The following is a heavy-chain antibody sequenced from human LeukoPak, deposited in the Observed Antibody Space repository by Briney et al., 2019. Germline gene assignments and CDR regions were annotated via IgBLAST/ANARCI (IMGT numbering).Heavy chain of an antibody. Sequence: PSETLSLTCAVYGGSFSGYYWSWIHQPPGKGLEWIGEINHSGSTNYNPSLKSRVTISVDTSKNQFSLKLSSVTAADTAVYYWARATGIVTVPVPGFLDVGGKGTTVTVSS. D-gene: IGHD5-18*01. CDR2: INHSGST. V-gene: IGHV4-34*01. J-gene: IGHJ6*03. CDR3: ARATGIVTVPVPGFLDV. CDR1: GGSFSGYY.